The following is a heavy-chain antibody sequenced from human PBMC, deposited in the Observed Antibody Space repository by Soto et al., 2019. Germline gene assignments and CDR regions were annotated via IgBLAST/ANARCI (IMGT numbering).Heavy chain of an antibody. CDR3: AREGSSSSRYYYYYGMDV. V-gene: IGHV1-69*13. J-gene: IGHJ6*02. CDR2: IIPIFGTA. Sequence: SVKVSCKASGGTFSSYAISWVRQAPGQGLEWMGGIIPIFGTANYAQRFQGRVTITADESTSTAYMELSSLRSEDTAVYYCAREGSSSSRYYYYYGMDVWGQGTTVTVSS. CDR1: GGTFSSYA. D-gene: IGHD6-6*01.